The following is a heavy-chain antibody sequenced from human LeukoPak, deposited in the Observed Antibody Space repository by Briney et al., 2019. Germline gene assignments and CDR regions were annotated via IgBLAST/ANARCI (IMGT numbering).Heavy chain of an antibody. CDR2: FDPEDGET. D-gene: IGHD4-23*01. CDR3: ATEPRRWVVPPWFDP. CDR1: GYTLTELS. Sequence: ASVKVSCKVSGYTLTELSMHWVRQAPGKGLEWMGGFDPEDGETTYAQKFQGRVTMTEDTSTDTAYMELSGLRSEDTAVYYCATEPRRWVVPPWFDPWGQGTLVTVSS. J-gene: IGHJ5*02. V-gene: IGHV1-24*01.